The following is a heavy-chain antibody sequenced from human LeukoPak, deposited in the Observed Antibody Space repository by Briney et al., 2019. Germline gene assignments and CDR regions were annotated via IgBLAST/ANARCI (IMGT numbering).Heavy chain of an antibody. CDR3: ARDQPHAASWFDP. Sequence: GGSLRLSCAASTINFSDYGMDWVRQAPGRGLEWISTINPTGVRTYYADSVRGRFTISRDNSKNTVFLQINSLRVEDTAIYYCARDQPHAASWFDPWGQGTLVTVSS. CDR1: TINFSDYG. CDR2: INPTGVRT. J-gene: IGHJ5*02. V-gene: IGHV3-23*01. D-gene: IGHD2-2*01.